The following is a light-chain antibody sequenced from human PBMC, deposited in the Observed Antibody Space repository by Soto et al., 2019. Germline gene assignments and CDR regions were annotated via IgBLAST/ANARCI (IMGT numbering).Light chain of an antibody. CDR2: GAS. CDR1: QSINRD. J-gene: IGKJ5*01. Sequence: EIVMTQSPATLSVSPGESATLSCRASQSINRDLAWYVQKPGQAPRRVIYGASTWGTGVPPRFTGSGSGTEFTLTISGLQSEDFAFYSCQQYNSWPITFGQGTRLENK. V-gene: IGKV3D-15*01. CDR3: QQYNSWPIT.